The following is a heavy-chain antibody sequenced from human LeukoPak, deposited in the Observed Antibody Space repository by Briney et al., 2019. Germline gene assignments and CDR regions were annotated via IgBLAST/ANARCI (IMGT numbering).Heavy chain of an antibody. CDR1: GGSISSSSYY. CDR3: ARALYSMTTVTTEYWFDY. CDR2: IYYSGST. Sequence: PSETLSLTCTVSGGSISSSSYYWVWIRQPPGKGLEWIGYIYYSGSTYYNPSLQSRVIISVDTSKNQFSLKLTSVTAADTAVYYCARALYSMTTVTTEYWFDYWGQGTLVTVSS. J-gene: IGHJ4*02. D-gene: IGHD4-17*01. V-gene: IGHV4-30-4*08.